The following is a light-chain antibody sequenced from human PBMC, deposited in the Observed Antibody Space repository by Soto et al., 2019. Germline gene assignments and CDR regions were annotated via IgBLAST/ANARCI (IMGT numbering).Light chain of an antibody. CDR1: QSVNSY. V-gene: IGKV3-11*01. CDR3: HQRSNWIT. CDR2: DAS. Sequence: EIVLTQSPATLSLSPGERATLSCRASQSVNSYLAWYQQKPGQAPRLLIYDASNRAAGIPARFSGTGTDSAFTLTILSLEPEEFSVYYWHQRSNWITFGQGTRLEIK. J-gene: IGKJ5*01.